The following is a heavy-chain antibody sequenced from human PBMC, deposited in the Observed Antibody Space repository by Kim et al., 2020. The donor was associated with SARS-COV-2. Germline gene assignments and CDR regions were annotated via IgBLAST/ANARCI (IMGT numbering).Heavy chain of an antibody. Sequence: ASVKVSCKASGYTFTGYYMHWVRQAPGQGLEWMGWINPNSGGTNYAQKFQGWVTMTRDTSISTAYMELSRLRSDDTAVYYCARGILYYYYGMDVWGQGTTVTVSS. CDR2: INPNSGGT. V-gene: IGHV1-2*04. J-gene: IGHJ6*02. CDR1: GYTFTGYY. CDR3: ARGILYYYYGMDV.